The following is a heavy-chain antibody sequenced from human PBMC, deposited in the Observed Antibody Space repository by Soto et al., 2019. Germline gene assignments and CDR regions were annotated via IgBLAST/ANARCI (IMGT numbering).Heavy chain of an antibody. CDR1: GGSITNTDYY. CDR3: ARHGPYDYGMDV. CDR2: IDSSGST. V-gene: IGHV4-30-4*08. J-gene: IGHJ6*02. Sequence: SETLSLTCSVSGGSITNTDYYWNWIRQSPGKGLEWIGSIDSSGSTYYNTSLKSRVIISADTSKNLLSLKLRSVTAADTALYLCARHGPYDYGMDVWGQGTTVTVSS.